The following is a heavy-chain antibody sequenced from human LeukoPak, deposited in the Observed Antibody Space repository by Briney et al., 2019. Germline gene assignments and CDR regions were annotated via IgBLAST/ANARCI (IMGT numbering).Heavy chain of an antibody. CDR1: GFTFTNYW. CDR2: IKQDRSEK. CDR3: AKDQGRYYFDY. V-gene: IGHV3-7*01. Sequence: PAGGSLRLSCAASGFTFTNYWMSWVRQAPGKGLELVANIKQDRSEKYYVDSVKGRFTISRDNAKNSLYLQMNSLRAEDTAVYYCAKDQGRYYFDYWGQGTLVTVSS. J-gene: IGHJ4*02.